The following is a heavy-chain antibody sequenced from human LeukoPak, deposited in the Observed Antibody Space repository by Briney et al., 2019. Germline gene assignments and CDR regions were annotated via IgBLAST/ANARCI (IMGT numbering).Heavy chain of an antibody. J-gene: IGHJ6*02. D-gene: IGHD6-6*01. CDR3: ARDDSSSGNNYGMDV. Sequence: GGSLRLSCAASGFTFSSYGMHWVRQAPGKGLEWVAVISYDGRNKYYADSVKGRFTISRDNAKNSLYLQMNSLRAEDTAVYYCARDDSSSGNNYGMDVWGQGTTVTVSS. CDR2: ISYDGRNK. CDR1: GFTFSSYG. V-gene: IGHV3-30*03.